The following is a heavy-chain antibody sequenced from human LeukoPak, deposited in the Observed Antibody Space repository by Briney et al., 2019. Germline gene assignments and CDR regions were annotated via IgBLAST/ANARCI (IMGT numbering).Heavy chain of an antibody. CDR3: AREGSYDPFQY. D-gene: IGHD2-15*01. Sequence: GGSLRHSSAASGFTFSYYRIYWVRQAPGKGLVWVSRINSDGSSASYADSVKGRFTISRDNAKNTLYLQMNSLRAEDTALYYCAREGSYDPFQYWAQETLLTVSS. CDR1: GFTFSYYR. J-gene: IGHJ4*02. V-gene: IGHV3-74*01. CDR2: INSDGSSA.